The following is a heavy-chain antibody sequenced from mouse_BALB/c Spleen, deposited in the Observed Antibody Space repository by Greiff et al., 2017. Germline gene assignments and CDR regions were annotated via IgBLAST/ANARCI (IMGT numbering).Heavy chain of an antibody. V-gene: IGHV5-9-4*01. CDR2: ISSGGSYT. D-gene: IGHD2-1*01. J-gene: IGHJ4*01. CDR1: GFTFSSYA. CDR3: ARDHGNLYAMDY. Sequence: EVQGVESGGGLVKPGGSLKLSCAASGFTFSSYAMSWVRQSPEKRLEWVAEISSGGSYTYYPDTVTGRFTISRDNAKNTLYLEMSSLRSEDTAMYYCARDHGNLYAMDYWGQGTSVTVSS.